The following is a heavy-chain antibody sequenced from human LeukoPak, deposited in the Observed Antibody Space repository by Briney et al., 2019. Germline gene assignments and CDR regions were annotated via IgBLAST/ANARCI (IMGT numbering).Heavy chain of an antibody. Sequence: ASVKVSCKASGYTFTGSYMHWVRQAPGQGLEWMGWINPNSGGTNYAQKFQGRVTMTRDTSISTAYMELSRLRSDDTAVYYCARDRSSGWYGMKYWGQGTLVTVSS. V-gene: IGHV1-2*02. CDR2: INPNSGGT. D-gene: IGHD6-19*01. CDR3: ARDRSSGWYGMKY. J-gene: IGHJ4*02. CDR1: GYTFTGSY.